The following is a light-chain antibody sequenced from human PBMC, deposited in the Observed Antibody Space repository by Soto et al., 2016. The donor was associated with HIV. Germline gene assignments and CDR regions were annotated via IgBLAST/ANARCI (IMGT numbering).Light chain of an antibody. CDR2: KAS. CDR1: QSINNW. J-gene: IGKJ5*01. V-gene: IGKV1-5*03. Sequence: IQMTQSPSTLSASVGDRVTITCRASQSINNWLAWYQQKPGKAPNLLIYKASTLEIGVPSRFSGSGSGTEFTLTISSLQPDDFATYHCQQYYSYPITFGQGTRLEIK. CDR3: QQYYSYPIT.